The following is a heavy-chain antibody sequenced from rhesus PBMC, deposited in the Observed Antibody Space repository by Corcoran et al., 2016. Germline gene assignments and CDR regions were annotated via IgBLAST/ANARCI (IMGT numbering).Heavy chain of an antibody. CDR2: IGGSSGSP. CDR1: GGSISSSNW. D-gene: IGHD4-35*01. J-gene: IGHJ4*01. Sequence: QVQLQESGPGLVKPSETLSLTCAVSGGSISSSNWWSWIRQPPGKGLDGVGHIGGSSGSPYYNPPLKGRVTFSKAPPKTQFSLKLSFVPAAATAVYYCARLPYGNYYFDYWGQGVLVTFPS. V-gene: IGHV4-65*02. CDR3: ARLPYGNYYFDY.